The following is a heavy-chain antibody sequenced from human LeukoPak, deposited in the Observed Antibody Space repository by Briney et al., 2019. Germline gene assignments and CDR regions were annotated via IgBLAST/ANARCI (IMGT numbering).Heavy chain of an antibody. Sequence: PSQTLSLTCTVSGGSISSGSYYWSWIRQPAGKGLEWIGRIYTSGSTYYNPSLKSRVTISVDTSKNQFSLKLSSVTAADTAVYYCARDLYSSSRPFDYWGQGTLVTVSS. J-gene: IGHJ4*02. V-gene: IGHV4-61*02. D-gene: IGHD6-6*01. CDR1: GGSISSGSYY. CDR2: IYTSGST. CDR3: ARDLYSSSRPFDY.